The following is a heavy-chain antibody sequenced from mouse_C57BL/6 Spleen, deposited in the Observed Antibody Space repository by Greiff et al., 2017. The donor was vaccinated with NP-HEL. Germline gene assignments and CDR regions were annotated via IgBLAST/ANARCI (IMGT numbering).Heavy chain of an antibody. Sequence: EVQRVESGGDLVKPGGSLKLSCAASGFTFSSYGMSWVRQTPDKRLEWVATISSGGSYTYYPDSVKGRFTISRDNAKNTLYLQMSSLKSEDTAMYYCAREGSSYAMDYWGQGTSVTVSS. CDR1: GFTFSSYG. J-gene: IGHJ4*01. CDR2: ISSGGSYT. D-gene: IGHD1-1*01. CDR3: AREGSSYAMDY. V-gene: IGHV5-6*01.